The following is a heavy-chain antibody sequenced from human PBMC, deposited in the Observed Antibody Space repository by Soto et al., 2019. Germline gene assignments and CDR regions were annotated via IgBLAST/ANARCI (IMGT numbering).Heavy chain of an antibody. CDR1: GGTFSSYT. D-gene: IGHD6-13*01. J-gene: IGHJ5*02. CDR3: AREGYSSSWQNNWFDP. CDR2: IIPILGIA. V-gene: IGHV1-69*08. Sequence: QVQLVQSGAEVKKPGSSVKVSCKASGGTFSSYTISWVRQAPGQGLEWMGRIIPILGIANYAQKFQGRGTITADKSTSTAYMELSSLRSEDTAVYYCAREGYSSSWQNNWFDPWGQGTLVTVSS.